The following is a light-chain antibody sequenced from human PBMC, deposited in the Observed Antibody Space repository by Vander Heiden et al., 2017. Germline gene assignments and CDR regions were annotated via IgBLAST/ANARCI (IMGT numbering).Light chain of an antibody. J-gene: IGLJ2*01. CDR3: ASWDDRLSGPV. CDR2: HTT. CDR1: GSNVESEY. Sequence: QSVLAQPPSASATPGQRVTISCPGSGSNVESEYVYWYQQLPGTAPRLLIYHTTQRPSGVPDRFSGSKSGTSASLAISGLRSEDEADYYCASWDDRLSGPVFGGGTKLTVL. V-gene: IGLV1-47*01.